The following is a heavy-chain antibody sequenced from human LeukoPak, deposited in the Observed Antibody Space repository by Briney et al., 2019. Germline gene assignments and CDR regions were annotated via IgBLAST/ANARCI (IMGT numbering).Heavy chain of an antibody. D-gene: IGHD3-10*01. CDR1: GGTFSSYA. V-gene: IGHV1-69*01. J-gene: IGHJ4*02. Sequence: GSSVKVSCKASGGTFSSYAISWVRQAPGQGLEWMGGIIPIFGTANYAQKFQGRVTITADESTSTAYMELSSLRSEDTAVYYCARVCYYGSVYSIGGYYFDYWGQGTLVTVSS. CDR3: ARVCYYGSVYSIGGYYFDY. CDR2: IIPIFGTA.